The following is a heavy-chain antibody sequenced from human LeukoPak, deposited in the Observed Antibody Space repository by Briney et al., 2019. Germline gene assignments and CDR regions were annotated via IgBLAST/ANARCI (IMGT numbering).Heavy chain of an antibody. Sequence: GGSLRLSCAASGFTFSSYGMHWVRQAPGKGLEWVAVISYDGSNEYYADSVKGRFTISRDNSKNTLYLQLNSLRAEDTAIYYCAKDSRIPAGGTEPSDYWGQGTLVTVSS. J-gene: IGHJ4*02. D-gene: IGHD6-13*01. V-gene: IGHV3-30*18. CDR2: ISYDGSNE. CDR1: GFTFSSYG. CDR3: AKDSRIPAGGTEPSDY.